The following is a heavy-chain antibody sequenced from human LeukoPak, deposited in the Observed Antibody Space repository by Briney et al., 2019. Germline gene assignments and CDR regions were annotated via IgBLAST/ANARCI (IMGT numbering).Heavy chain of an antibody. CDR1: GYTFTDYY. V-gene: IGHV1-2*02. Sequence: ASVKVSCKASGYTFTDYYVHWVRQAPGPGLGWMGWINPNSGGTDYAQKVQGRATMIRDTSISTAYMELSRLTSDDTAVYYCARGRYCSETSCSDFDSWGQGTLVTVSS. CDR2: INPNSGGT. CDR3: ARGRYCSETSCSDFDS. D-gene: IGHD2-2*01. J-gene: IGHJ4*02.